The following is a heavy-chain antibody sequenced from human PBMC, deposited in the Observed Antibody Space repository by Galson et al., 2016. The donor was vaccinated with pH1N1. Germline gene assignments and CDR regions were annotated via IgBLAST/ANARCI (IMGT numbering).Heavy chain of an antibody. CDR1: GYTFTDYY. Sequence: SVKVSCKASGYTFTDYYIHWVRQAPGQGLEWMGWIRPNGSVADFAQTFQDRAIKTIDTSITTVYMELTRLRYDDTAMYYCARRGGYGGNSEGLDSWGQGTLVTVSS. CDR3: ARRGGYGGNSEGLDS. V-gene: IGHV1-2*02. CDR2: IRPNGSVA. J-gene: IGHJ4*02. D-gene: IGHD4-23*01.